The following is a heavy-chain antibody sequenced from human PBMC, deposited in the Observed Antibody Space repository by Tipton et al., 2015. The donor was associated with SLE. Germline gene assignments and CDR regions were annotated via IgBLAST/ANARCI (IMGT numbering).Heavy chain of an antibody. CDR1: GFTSSGSA. J-gene: IGHJ4*02. CDR2: IRSKANSYAT. V-gene: IGHV3-73*01. CDR3: TPTVAPFDY. Sequence: SLRLSCAASGFTSSGSAMHWVRQASGKGLEWVGRIRSKANSYATAYAASVKGRFTISRDDSKNTAYLQMNSLKTEDTAVYYCTPTVAPFDYWGQGTLVTVSS. D-gene: IGHD2-21*01.